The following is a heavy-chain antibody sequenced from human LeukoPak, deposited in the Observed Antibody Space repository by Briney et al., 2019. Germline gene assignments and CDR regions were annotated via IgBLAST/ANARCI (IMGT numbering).Heavy chain of an antibody. D-gene: IGHD3-10*01. V-gene: IGHV3-23*01. J-gene: IGHJ4*02. CDR2: ISGSGGST. CDR3: AKEPVRGVIITILDY. Sequence: GGCLRLSCAASGFTFSSYAMSWIRQAPGKGLEWGSAISGSGGSTYYADSVKGRFTISRDNSKNTLYLQMNSLRAEDTAVYYCAKEPVRGVIITILDYWGQGTLVTVSS. CDR1: GFTFSSYA.